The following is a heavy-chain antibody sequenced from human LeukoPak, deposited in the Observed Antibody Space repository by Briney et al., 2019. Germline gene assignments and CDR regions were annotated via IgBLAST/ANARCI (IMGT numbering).Heavy chain of an antibody. D-gene: IGHD3-10*01. V-gene: IGHV1-69*05. Sequence: SVKVSCKASGCTFSSYAISWVRQAPGQGLEWMGGIIHIIGTANYAQKFQGRVTITTDESTSTAYMELSSLRSEDTAVYYCARDRSGELFVYWGKGTLVTVSS. CDR3: ARDRSGELFVY. CDR2: IIHIIGTA. J-gene: IGHJ4*02. CDR1: GCTFSSYA.